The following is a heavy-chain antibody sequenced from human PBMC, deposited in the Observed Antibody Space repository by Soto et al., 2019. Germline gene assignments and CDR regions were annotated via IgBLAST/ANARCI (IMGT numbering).Heavy chain of an antibody. J-gene: IGHJ6*02. Sequence: QVQLVQSGAEVKKPGSSVKVSCKASGGTFNSYAISWVRQVPGQGPEWMGGIIPNFGTVNYAQKFQGRVTIFADESTRLSEKEVKRLETEETAVFLLAEDPGFVRDTGFNNGFLGKEGWGQGTAVTVSS. CDR3: AEDPGFVRDTGFNNGFLGKEG. D-gene: IGHD3-9*01. CDR2: IIPNFGTV. CDR1: GGTFNSYA. V-gene: IGHV1-69*01.